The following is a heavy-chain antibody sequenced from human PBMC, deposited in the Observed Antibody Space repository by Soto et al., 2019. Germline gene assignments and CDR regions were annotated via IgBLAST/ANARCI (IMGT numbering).Heavy chain of an antibody. CDR1: GYTFTSYA. D-gene: IGHD6-13*01. Sequence: QVQLVQSGAEVKKPGASVKVSCKASGYTFTSYAMHWVRQAPGQRLEWMGWINAGNGNTKYSQKLKGRITITRDTSASTAYMELSSLRSEDTAVDYCARDGPQGRKRSWFYYYYGMDVWGQGTTVTVSS. CDR2: INAGNGNT. J-gene: IGHJ6*02. CDR3: ARDGPQGRKRSWFYYYYGMDV. V-gene: IGHV1-3*01.